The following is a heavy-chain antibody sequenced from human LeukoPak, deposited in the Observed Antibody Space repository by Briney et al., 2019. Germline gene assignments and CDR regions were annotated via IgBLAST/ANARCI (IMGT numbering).Heavy chain of an antibody. V-gene: IGHV1-2*02. CDR3: GAAAPGDY. Sequence: ASVKVSCRASGYKFTGYYLHWVRQAPGQGLEWMGWINPNIGGTHYAQKFRGRVTITADKSTSTAYMELSSLRSEDTAVYYCGAAAPGDYWGQGTLVTVSS. CDR2: INPNIGGT. J-gene: IGHJ4*02. CDR1: GYKFTGYY. D-gene: IGHD6-13*01.